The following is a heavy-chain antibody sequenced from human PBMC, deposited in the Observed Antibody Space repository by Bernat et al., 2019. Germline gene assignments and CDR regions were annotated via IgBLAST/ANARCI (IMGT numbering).Heavy chain of an antibody. CDR1: GFTFSSYG. CDR3: ARDHLAPRPGWFDP. V-gene: IGHV3-33*08. J-gene: IGHJ5*02. CDR2: ILYDGSNQ. D-gene: IGHD6-6*01. Sequence: QVQLVESGGGVVQPGRSLRLSCAASGFTFSSYGMHWVRQTPGKGLEWVAFILYDGSNQYYADAVKGRFTISRDNSKNTLYLQMNSLRVEDTAVYYCARDHLAPRPGWFDPWGRGTLATVSS.